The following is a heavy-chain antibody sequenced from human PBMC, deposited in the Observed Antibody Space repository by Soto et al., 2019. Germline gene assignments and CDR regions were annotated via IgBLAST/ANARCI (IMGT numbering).Heavy chain of an antibody. D-gene: IGHD2-21*01. V-gene: IGHV3-11*01. J-gene: IGHJ3*02. Sequence: LRLCCAAYGVTFSDYYMSWVRQAPGKGLEWVSYISSSGSNIYYADSLEWRFTISSDNAKNSLYLQMNSLRAEDTAVYYCARDLSILWWEGHAFDXWGQGTMVTVS. CDR3: ARDLSILWWEGHAFDX. CDR1: GVTFSDYY. CDR2: ISSSGSNI.